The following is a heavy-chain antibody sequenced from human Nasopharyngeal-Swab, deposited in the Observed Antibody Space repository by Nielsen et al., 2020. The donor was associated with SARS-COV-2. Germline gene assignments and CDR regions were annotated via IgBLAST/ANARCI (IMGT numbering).Heavy chain of an antibody. Sequence: VKVWWKGYGDRLISYDMKWVGQATGQGLEWMGWMNPNSGNTGYAQKFQGRVTMTRNTSISTAYMELSSLRSEDTAVYYCARYLGGFDYWGQGTLVTVSS. J-gene: IGHJ4*02. D-gene: IGHD3-10*01. CDR3: ARYLGGFDY. V-gene: IGHV1-8*01. CDR2: MNPNSGNT. CDR1: GDRLISYD.